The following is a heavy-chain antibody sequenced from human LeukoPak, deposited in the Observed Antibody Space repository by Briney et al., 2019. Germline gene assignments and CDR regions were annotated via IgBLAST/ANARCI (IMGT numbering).Heavy chain of an antibody. D-gene: IGHD2-8*01. CDR3: ARPRSQWVHFDY. J-gene: IGHJ4*02. V-gene: IGHV1-69*13. CDR2: IIPIFGTA. Sequence: ASVKVSCKASGGTFNSYAISWVRQAPGQGLEWMGGIIPIFGTANYAQKFQGRVTITADESTSTAYMELSSLRSEDTAVYYCARPRSQWVHFDYWGQGTLVTVSS. CDR1: GGTFNSYA.